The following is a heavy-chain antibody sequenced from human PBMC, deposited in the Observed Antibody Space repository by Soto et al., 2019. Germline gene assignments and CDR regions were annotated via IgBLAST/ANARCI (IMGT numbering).Heavy chain of an antibody. CDR2: IYYSGST. CDR1: GDSISSYY. Sequence: SETLSLTCTVSGDSISSYYWSWIRQPPGKGLVWIGYIYYSGSTNYNPSLKSRVTISVDTSKNQFSLKLSSVTAADTAVYYCARLGDYYDSSGYWQPMDVWGQGTTVTVSS. V-gene: IGHV4-59*01. CDR3: ARLGDYYDSSGYWQPMDV. D-gene: IGHD3-22*01. J-gene: IGHJ6*02.